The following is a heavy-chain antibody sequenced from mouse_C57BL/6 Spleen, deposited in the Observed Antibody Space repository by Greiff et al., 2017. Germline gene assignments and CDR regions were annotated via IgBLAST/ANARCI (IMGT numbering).Heavy chain of an antibody. V-gene: IGHV1-82*01. D-gene: IGHD1-1*01. CDR2: IYPGDGDT. Sequence: VQLQQSGPELVKPGASVKISCKASGYAFSSSWMNWVKQRPGKGLEWIGRIYPGDGDTNYNGKFKGKATLTADKSSSTAYMQLSSLTSEDSAVYFCARSYGSSFFAYWGQGTLVTVSA. J-gene: IGHJ3*01. CDR3: ARSYGSSFFAY. CDR1: GYAFSSSW.